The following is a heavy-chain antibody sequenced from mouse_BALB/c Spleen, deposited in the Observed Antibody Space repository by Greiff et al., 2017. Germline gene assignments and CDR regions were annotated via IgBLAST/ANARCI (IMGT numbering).Heavy chain of an antibody. D-gene: IGHD2-1*01. CDR2: IYPGDGDT. J-gene: IGHJ1*01. CDR1: GYTFTSYW. Sequence: QVQLQQSGAELARPGASVKLSCKASGYTFTSYWMQWVKQRPGQGLEWIGAIYPGDGDTRYTQKFKGKATLTADKSSSTAYMQLSSLASEDSAVYYCARKGGNYAFDVWGAGTTVTVSS. CDR3: ARKGGNYAFDV. V-gene: IGHV1-87*01.